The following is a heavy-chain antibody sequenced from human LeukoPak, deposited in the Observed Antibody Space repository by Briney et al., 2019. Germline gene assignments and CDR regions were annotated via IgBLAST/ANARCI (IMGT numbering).Heavy chain of an antibody. D-gene: IGHD3-10*01. V-gene: IGHV4-31*11. CDR2: IHYSGST. CDR3: ARVQWLLYGSAYFDY. J-gene: IGHJ4*02. Sequence: SETLSLTCAVSGDSISSGGYYWGWIRQHPGKGLEWIGYIHYSGSTYYNPSLKSRVTISVDTSKNQFSLKLSSVTAADTAVYYCARVQWLLYGSAYFDYWGQGTLVTVSS. CDR1: GDSISSGGYY.